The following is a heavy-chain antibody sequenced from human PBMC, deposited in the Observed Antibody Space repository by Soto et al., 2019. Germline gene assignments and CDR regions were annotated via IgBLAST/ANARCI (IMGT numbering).Heavy chain of an antibody. CDR1: GGSISSYY. D-gene: IGHD4-4*01. CDR2: IYYTGST. J-gene: IGHJ6*02. CDR3: ARDGYTLTPNYYYGMDV. Sequence: SETLSLTCTVSGGSISSYYWSWIRQPPGKGLEWIGYIYYTGSTNYNPSLRSRVTISVDTSKNHFSLKLSSVTAADTAVYYCARDGYTLTPNYYYGMDVWGQGTTVTAP. V-gene: IGHV4-59*01.